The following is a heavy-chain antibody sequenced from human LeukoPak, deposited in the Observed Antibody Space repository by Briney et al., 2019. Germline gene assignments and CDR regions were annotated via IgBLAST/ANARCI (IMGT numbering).Heavy chain of an antibody. D-gene: IGHD2-15*01. V-gene: IGHV1-2*02. CDR1: GYTFTFYY. CDR3: AREEHCSGGSCYAFDY. J-gene: IGHJ4*02. Sequence: GASVKVSFKSSGYTFTFYYMHWVRQAPGQGLEWMGWINPNSGGTNYAQKFQGRVTMTRDTSISTAYMELSRLRSDDTAVYYCAREEHCSGGSCYAFDYWGQGTLVTVSS. CDR2: INPNSGGT.